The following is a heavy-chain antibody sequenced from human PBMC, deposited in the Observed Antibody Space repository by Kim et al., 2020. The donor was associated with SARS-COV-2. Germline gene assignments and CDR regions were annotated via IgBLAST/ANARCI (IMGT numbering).Heavy chain of an antibody. V-gene: IGHV1-2*02. D-gene: IGHD2-2*03. CDR3: ATWIPVPTGRVPY. CDR1: GYTFSDYH. Sequence: ASVKVSCKASGYTFSDYHIHWVRQAPGQGLEWMAWINCKTGVPEYAQMFQGRTTVTRDTSISTAYMDVSGLMSDDTAVYYCATWIPVPTGRVPYWGQGTLVTVSS. J-gene: IGHJ4*02. CDR2: INCKTGVP.